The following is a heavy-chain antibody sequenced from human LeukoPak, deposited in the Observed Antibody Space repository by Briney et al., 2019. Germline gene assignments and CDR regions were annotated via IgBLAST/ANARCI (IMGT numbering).Heavy chain of an antibody. Sequence: PGRSPRLSCAASGFTFDDYAMHWVRQAPGKGLEWVSGISWNSGSIGYADSVKGRFTISRDNAKNSLYLQMNSLRAEDTALYYCAKEDGCSSTSCYTGWFDPWGQGTLVTVSS. CDR3: AKEDGCSSTSCYTGWFDP. CDR1: GFTFDDYA. CDR2: ISWNSGSI. V-gene: IGHV3-9*01. J-gene: IGHJ5*02. D-gene: IGHD2-2*01.